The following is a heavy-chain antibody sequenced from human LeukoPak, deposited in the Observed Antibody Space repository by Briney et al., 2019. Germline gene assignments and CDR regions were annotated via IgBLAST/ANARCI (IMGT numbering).Heavy chain of an antibody. CDR2: INPNSGGT. CDR1: GYTFTGYY. CDR3: AREREQQPAAFNWFDP. D-gene: IGHD6-13*01. V-gene: IGHV1-2*02. Sequence: GASVKVSCKASGYTFTGYYMHWARQAPGQGLEWMGWINPNSGGTNYAQKFQGRVTMTRDTSISTAYMELSRLRSDDTAVYYCAREREQQPAAFNWFDPWGQGTLVTVSS. J-gene: IGHJ5*02.